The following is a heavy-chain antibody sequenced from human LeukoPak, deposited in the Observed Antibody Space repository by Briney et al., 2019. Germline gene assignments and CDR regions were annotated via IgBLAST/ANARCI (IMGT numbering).Heavy chain of an antibody. CDR2: ISACNGNT. D-gene: IGHD2-2*01. V-gene: IGHV1-18*01. CDR3: AGGYQLLSYRWCMDV. Sequence: ASVKVSCKASGYTFTSYGISWVRQAPGQGLEWMGWISACNGNTNYAQKLQGRVTMATDTSTSTAYMELRSLRSDDTAVYYCAGGYQLLSYRWCMDVWGQGTTVTVSS. CDR1: GYTFTSYG. J-gene: IGHJ6*02.